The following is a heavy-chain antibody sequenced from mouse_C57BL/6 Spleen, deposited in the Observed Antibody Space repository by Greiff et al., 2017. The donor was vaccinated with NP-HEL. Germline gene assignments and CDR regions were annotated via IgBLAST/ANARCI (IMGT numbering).Heavy chain of an antibody. CDR2: ISNGGGST. Sequence: EVMLVESGGGLVQPGGSLKLSCAASGFTFSDYYMYWVRQTPEKRLEWVAYISNGGGSTYYPDTVKGRFTISRDNAKNTLYLQMSRLKSEDTAMYYCARRGGWDGFDYWGQGTTLTVSS. J-gene: IGHJ2*01. CDR1: GFTFSDYY. D-gene: IGHD4-1*01. CDR3: ARRGGWDGFDY. V-gene: IGHV5-12*01.